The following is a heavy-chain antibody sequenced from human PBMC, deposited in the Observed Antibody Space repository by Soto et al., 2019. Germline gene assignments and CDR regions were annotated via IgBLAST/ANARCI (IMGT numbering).Heavy chain of an antibody. CDR1: GFTFTRYS. CDR3: ARESEDLTSNFDY. CDR2: ISSTTNYI. V-gene: IGHV3-21*06. Sequence: KSGGSLRLSCAASGFTFTRYSMNWVRQAPGKGLECVSSISSTTNYIYYGDSMKGRFTISRDNAKNSLYLEMNSLRAEDTAVYYCARESEDLTSNFDYWGQGTLVTVSS. J-gene: IGHJ4*02.